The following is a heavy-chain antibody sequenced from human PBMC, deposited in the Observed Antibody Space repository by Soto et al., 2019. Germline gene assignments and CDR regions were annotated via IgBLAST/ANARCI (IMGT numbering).Heavy chain of an antibody. V-gene: IGHV6-1*01. D-gene: IGHD5-12*01. Sequence: SQTLSLTCAISGDSVSSNSAAWNWIRQSPSRGLEWLGRTYYKSKWNNDYALSVKSRITINPDTSKNQFSLHLYSVTPEDTAVYYCASLRKRDGYNYFSWGQGTLVTVSS. CDR1: GDSVSSNSAA. J-gene: IGHJ4*02. CDR3: ASLRKRDGYNYFS. CDR2: TYYKSKWNN.